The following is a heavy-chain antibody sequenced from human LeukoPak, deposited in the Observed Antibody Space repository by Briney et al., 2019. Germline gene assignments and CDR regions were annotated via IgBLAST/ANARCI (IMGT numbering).Heavy chain of an antibody. CDR1: GFSFSNSW. CDR2: INTDGTTT. V-gene: IGHV3-74*01. J-gene: IGHJ6*02. CDR3: ARPQQGGTTRSHGLDV. D-gene: IGHD2-2*01. Sequence: LPGGSPRLSCAASGFSFSNSWMHWVRQLPGEGLVWVSRINTDGTTTSYADSVRGRFIISRDNARNTLYLQMNSLRAEDTAVYYCARPQQGGTTRSHGLDVWGQGTTVTVSS.